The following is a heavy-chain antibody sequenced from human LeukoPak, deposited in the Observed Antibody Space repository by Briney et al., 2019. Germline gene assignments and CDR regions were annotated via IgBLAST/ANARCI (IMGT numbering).Heavy chain of an antibody. Sequence: GGSLRLSCAASGFTFSTYDMSWVRQAPGKGLEWVSAISGSGDSTYYADSVKGRFTISRDNSKNTLYLQMNSLRAEDRAVYYCALPLGISTAFDYWGQGTLVTVSS. D-gene: IGHD7-27*01. CDR1: GFTFSTYD. CDR2: ISGSGDST. V-gene: IGHV3-23*01. CDR3: ALPLGISTAFDY. J-gene: IGHJ4*02.